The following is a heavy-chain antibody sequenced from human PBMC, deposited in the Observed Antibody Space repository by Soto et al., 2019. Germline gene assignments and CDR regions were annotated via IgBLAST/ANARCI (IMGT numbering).Heavy chain of an antibody. CDR3: AKDLNGFG. D-gene: IGHD3-10*01. Sequence: EVQLVESGGGLVKPGGSLRLSCAASGFTFNNAYMNWVRQAPGKGLEWVGRIKSKSDGGGTYYADSVKGRFTISRDNSKNSLYLQMNSLRTEDTGFYYCAKDLNGFGWGQGTLVTVSS. J-gene: IGHJ4*02. CDR2: IKSKSDGGGT. V-gene: IGHV3-15*07. CDR1: GFTFNNAY.